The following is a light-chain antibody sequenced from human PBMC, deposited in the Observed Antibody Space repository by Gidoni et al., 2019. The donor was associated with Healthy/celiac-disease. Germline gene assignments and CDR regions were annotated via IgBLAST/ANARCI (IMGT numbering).Light chain of an antibody. CDR2: LGS. CDR1: QSLLYSNGYNY. J-gene: IGKJ5*01. Sequence: VMTQSPLSLPVTPGEPASISCRSSQSLLYSNGYNYLDWYLQKPGQSPQLLIYLGSNRASGVPDRFSGSGSGTDFTLKISRVEAEDVGVYYCMQALQTPPTFGQGTRLEIK. CDR3: MQALQTPPT. V-gene: IGKV2-28*01.